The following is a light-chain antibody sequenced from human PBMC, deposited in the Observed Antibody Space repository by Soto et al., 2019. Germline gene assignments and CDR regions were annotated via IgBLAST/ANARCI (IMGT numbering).Light chain of an antibody. V-gene: IGKV3-11*01. J-gene: IGKJ5*01. Sequence: EIVLTQYPASLSLSPGERATLSCRASQSVSSSLAWYQQKPGQAPRLLIYGASTRATGIPARFSGSGSGTEFTLTISSLEPEDFAVYYCQQRSNWPPITFGQGRRLEI. CDR2: GAS. CDR1: QSVSSS. CDR3: QQRSNWPPIT.